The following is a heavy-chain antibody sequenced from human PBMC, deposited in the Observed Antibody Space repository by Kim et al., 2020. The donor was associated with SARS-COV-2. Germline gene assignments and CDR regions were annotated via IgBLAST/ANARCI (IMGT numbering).Heavy chain of an antibody. Sequence: SETLSLTCAVYDGSFSGYYWSWIRQPPGKGLEWIGEINHSGSTNYNPSLKSRVTISVDTSKNQFSLKLSSVTAADTAVYYCARATRGDFWSGYYSYFDYWGQGTLVTVSS. CDR2: INHSGST. V-gene: IGHV4-34*01. D-gene: IGHD3-3*01. CDR1: DGSFSGYY. J-gene: IGHJ4*02. CDR3: ARATRGDFWSGYYSYFDY.